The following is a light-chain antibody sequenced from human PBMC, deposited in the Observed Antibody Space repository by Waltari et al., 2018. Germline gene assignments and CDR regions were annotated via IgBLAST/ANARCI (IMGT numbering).Light chain of an antibody. Sequence: DIQLTQSPSFLSASVGDRVTITCRASQGISSYLAWYQQKPGKAPNLLISEASTLQSGVPDRFSGSGSVTNFTLTITSLQAEDVALYYCQQYYSPPLTFGQGTKVEIK. CDR1: QGISSY. CDR3: QQYYSPPLT. V-gene: IGKV1-9*01. CDR2: EAS. J-gene: IGKJ1*01.